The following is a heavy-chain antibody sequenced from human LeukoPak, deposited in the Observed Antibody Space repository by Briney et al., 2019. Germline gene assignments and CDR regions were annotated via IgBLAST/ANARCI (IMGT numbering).Heavy chain of an antibody. V-gene: IGHV3-13*04. Sequence: GGSLRLSCAASGFTFSNYDMHWVRQATGKGLEWVSAIGTAGDTYYPGSVKGRFTISRENAKNSLYLQMNSLRAGDTAVYYCARGRGGDGDYGTDVWGQGTTVTVSS. CDR3: ARGRGGDGDYGTDV. D-gene: IGHD2-21*02. J-gene: IGHJ6*02. CDR2: IGTAGDT. CDR1: GFTFSNYD.